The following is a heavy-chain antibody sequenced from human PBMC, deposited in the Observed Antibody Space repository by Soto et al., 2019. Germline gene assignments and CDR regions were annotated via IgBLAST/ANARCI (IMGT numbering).Heavy chain of an antibody. Sequence: EAQLVQSGGSLVQPGGSLRISCVASGFVFHTYWMHCVRQVPGKGLVWVARINSDGDTSTYADSVKGRFSISRDNTKNTLFLQMTGLRDDDTAVYYCTRDWVDYYVPGNYYPLFDPWGQGALVTASS. V-gene: IGHV3-74*01. CDR1: GFVFHTYW. J-gene: IGHJ5*02. CDR2: INSDGDTS. D-gene: IGHD3-10*01. CDR3: TRDWVDYYVPGNYYPLFDP.